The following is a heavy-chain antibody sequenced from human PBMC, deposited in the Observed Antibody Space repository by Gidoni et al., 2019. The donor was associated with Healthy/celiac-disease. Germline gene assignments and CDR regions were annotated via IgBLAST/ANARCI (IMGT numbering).Heavy chain of an antibody. V-gene: IGHV3-73*02. J-gene: IGHJ5*02. CDR3: TRDVGGLQGT. CDR2: IRSKANSYAT. CDR1: GLPFSGSA. D-gene: IGHD2-15*01. Sequence: EVHLVESGGGSVQPGGSRQLSRAAPGLPFSGSAMHWVRQDSGKGLEWVGRIRSKANSYATAYAASVKGRFTISRDDSKNTAYLQMNSLKTEDTAVYYCTRDVGGLQGTWGQGTLVTVSS.